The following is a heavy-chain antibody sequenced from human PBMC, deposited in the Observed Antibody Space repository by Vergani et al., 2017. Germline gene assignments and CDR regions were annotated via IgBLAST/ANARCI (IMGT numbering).Heavy chain of an antibody. CDR3: ARGVWGYGDYVNWFDP. Sequence: QVQLQESGPGLVKPSQTLSLTCTVSGGSISSGDYYWSWIRQPPGKGLEWIGYIYYSGRTYYNPSLKSRVTISVDTSKNQFSLRLSSVTSADTAVYYCARGVWGYGDYVNWFDPGGQGTLVTGSA. D-gene: IGHD4-17*01. V-gene: IGHV4-30-4*01. J-gene: IGHJ5*02. CDR1: GGSISSGDYY. CDR2: IYYSGRT.